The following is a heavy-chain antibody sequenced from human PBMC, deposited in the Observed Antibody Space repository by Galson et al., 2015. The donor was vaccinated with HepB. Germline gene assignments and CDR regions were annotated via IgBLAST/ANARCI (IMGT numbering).Heavy chain of an antibody. V-gene: IGHV3-48*01. CDR2: ISSSSSTI. Sequence: SLRLSCAASGFTFSSYSMNWVRQAPGKGLEWVSYISSSSSTIYYADSVKGRFTISRDNAKNSLYLQMNSLRAEDTAVYYCARGKELDTAMIFDYWGQGTLVTVSS. CDR3: ARGKELDTAMIFDY. CDR1: GFTFSSYS. J-gene: IGHJ4*02. D-gene: IGHD5-18*01.